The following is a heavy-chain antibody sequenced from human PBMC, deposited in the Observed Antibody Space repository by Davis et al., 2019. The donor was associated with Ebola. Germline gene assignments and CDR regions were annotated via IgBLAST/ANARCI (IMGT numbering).Heavy chain of an antibody. CDR1: GFTFSSYW. CDR3: ARGHISGWYYYYYGMDV. V-gene: IGHV3-74*01. Sequence: GESLKISCAASGFTFSSYWMHWVRQAPGKGLVWVSRINSDGSSTSYADSVKGRFTISRDNAKNTLYLQMNSLRAEDTAVYYCARGHISGWYYYYYGMDVWGQGTTVTVSS. J-gene: IGHJ6*02. D-gene: IGHD6-19*01. CDR2: INSDGSST.